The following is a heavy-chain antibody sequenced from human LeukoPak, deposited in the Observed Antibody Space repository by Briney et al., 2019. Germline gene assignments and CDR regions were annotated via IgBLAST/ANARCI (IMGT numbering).Heavy chain of an antibody. CDR1: GFTFSSYG. CDR3: AELGITMIGGV. J-gene: IGHJ6*04. V-gene: IGHV3-48*04. Sequence: TGGSLRLSCAASGFTFSSYGMSWVRQAPGRGLEWASAISSSGSTIYYADSVKGRFTISRDNAKNSLYLQMNSLRAEDTAVYYCAELGITMIGGVWGKGTTVTISS. D-gene: IGHD3-10*02. CDR2: ISSSGSTI.